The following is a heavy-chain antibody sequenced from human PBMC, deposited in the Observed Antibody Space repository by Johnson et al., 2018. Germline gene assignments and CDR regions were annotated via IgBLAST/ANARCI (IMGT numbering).Heavy chain of an antibody. J-gene: IGHJ6*03. CDR2: ISYDGSNK. D-gene: IGHD5-12*01. CDR1: GFTFSSYA. CDR3: GKEAGLRLDYYYDMDV. Sequence: QVQLVESGGGVVQPGRSLRLSCAASGFTFSSYAMHWVRQAPGKGLEWVAVISYDGSNKFYADSVKGRFTISRDNSKNKGYLPMNSLRAEDTAVYSCGKEAGLRLDYYYDMDVWGKGTTVTVSS. V-gene: IGHV3-30*04.